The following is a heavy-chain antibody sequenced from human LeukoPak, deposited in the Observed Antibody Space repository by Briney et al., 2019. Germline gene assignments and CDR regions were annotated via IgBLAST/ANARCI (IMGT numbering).Heavy chain of an antibody. CDR1: GYTFTSYD. D-gene: IGHD5-12*01. Sequence: ASVKVSCRASGYTFTSYDIFWVRQATGQGLEWMGWMSPNSGSTGSAQKFQGRITITRDTSISTAYMELSSLRSDDTAVYFCSRDRGTAYDAAGGYWGQGTLVTVSS. V-gene: IGHV1-8*01. CDR2: MSPNSGST. CDR3: SRDRGTAYDAAGGY. J-gene: IGHJ4*02.